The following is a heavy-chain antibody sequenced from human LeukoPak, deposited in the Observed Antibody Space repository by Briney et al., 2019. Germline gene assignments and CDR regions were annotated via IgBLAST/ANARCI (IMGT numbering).Heavy chain of an antibody. Sequence: PGGSLRLSCAASGFTFSNYWMSWVRQAPGKGLEWVANINPDGSGKYYADSVKGRFTISRDNAKNSLYLQMSSLRVEDTAVYYCARGSSWGGDYWGQGTLVTVSS. V-gene: IGHV3-7*03. D-gene: IGHD1-26*01. CDR2: INPDGSGK. CDR3: ARGSSWGGDY. CDR1: GFTFSNYW. J-gene: IGHJ4*02.